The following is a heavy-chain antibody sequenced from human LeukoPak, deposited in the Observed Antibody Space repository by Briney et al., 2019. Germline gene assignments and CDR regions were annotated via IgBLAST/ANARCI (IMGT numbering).Heavy chain of an antibody. CDR3: ARDLVRGTSDY. D-gene: IGHD3-10*01. CDR1: GFTFSDYY. V-gene: IGHV3-11*06. J-gene: IGHJ4*02. Sequence: GASLRLSCAASGFTFSDYYMSWIRQAPGKGLEWLSYISSGSSYTNYADSVKGRFTISRDNAKNSLYLQMNSLRAEDTAVYYCARDLVRGTSDYWGQGTLVTVCS. CDR2: ISSGSSYT.